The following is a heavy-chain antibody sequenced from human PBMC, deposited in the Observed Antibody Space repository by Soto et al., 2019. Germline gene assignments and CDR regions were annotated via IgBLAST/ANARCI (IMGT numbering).Heavy chain of an antibody. J-gene: IGHJ6*02. CDR2: ISSRGDDI. Sequence: KPGGSLRLSCAGSGVTFSSDSMNWVRQAPGKGLEWVSSISSRGDDIHYADSAKGRFTISRDNAGNSLYLQLNSLRAEDTAVYYCARDKSWSRHYSSSDYYYYYGMDVWGQGTTVTVSS. CDR3: ARDKSWSRHYSSSDYYYYYGMDV. V-gene: IGHV3-21*01. D-gene: IGHD6-13*01. CDR1: GVTFSSDS.